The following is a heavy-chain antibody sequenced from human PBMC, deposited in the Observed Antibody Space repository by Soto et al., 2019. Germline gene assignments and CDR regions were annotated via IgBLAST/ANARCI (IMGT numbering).Heavy chain of an antibody. CDR1: GGSFSGYY. D-gene: IGHD1-26*01. V-gene: IGHV4-34*01. CDR3: ARGPSGSYRYYFDY. Sequence: TSETLSLTCAVYGGSFSGYYWSWIRQPPGKGLEWIGEINHSGSTNYNPSLKSRVTISVDTSKNQFSLKLSSVTAADTAVYYCARGPSGSYRYYFDYWGQGTLVTVSS. CDR2: INHSGST. J-gene: IGHJ4*02.